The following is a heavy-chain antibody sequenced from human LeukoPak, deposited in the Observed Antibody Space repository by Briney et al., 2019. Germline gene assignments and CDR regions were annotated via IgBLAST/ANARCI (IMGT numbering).Heavy chain of an antibody. CDR2: IYTSGST. Sequence: PSETLSLTCTVSGGSISGYHWSWIRQPAGKGLEWIGRIYTSGSTDYNPSLKSRVTMSVGTSENQFSLRLSSVTAADTAVYYCARGYSGYSRAYFDYWGQGTLVTVSS. V-gene: IGHV4-4*07. J-gene: IGHJ4*02. D-gene: IGHD5-12*01. CDR3: ARGYSGYSRAYFDY. CDR1: GGSISGYH.